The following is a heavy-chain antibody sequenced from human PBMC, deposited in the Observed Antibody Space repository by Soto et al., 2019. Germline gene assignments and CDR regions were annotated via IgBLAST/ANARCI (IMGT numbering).Heavy chain of an antibody. CDR1: GYAFTGYY. CDR2: INPNSGGT. Sequence: ASVKVSGKASGYAFTGYYMHWVRQAPGQGLEWMGWINPNSGGTNYAQKFQGRVTMTRDTSISTAYMGLSRLRSDDTAVYYCARWYDSSGYFLGDGMDVWGQGTTVTVSS. CDR3: ARWYDSSGYFLGDGMDV. D-gene: IGHD3-22*01. J-gene: IGHJ6*02. V-gene: IGHV1-2*02.